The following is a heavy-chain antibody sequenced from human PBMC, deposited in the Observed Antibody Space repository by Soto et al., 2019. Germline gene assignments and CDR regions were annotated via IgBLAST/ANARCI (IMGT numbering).Heavy chain of an antibody. D-gene: IGHD3-10*01. V-gene: IGHV4-61*01. Sequence: PAETLSLTCTVSGGSVSSDTHYWSWIRQPPGKRLEWIGFIYSSGTTNYNPSLKSRVNMSVDTSKNQFSLKLRSVIVADTAVYQCARFVRSYSATTYYNRADVWGQGATVTVSS. CDR2: IYSSGTT. CDR1: GGSVSSDTHY. CDR3: ARFVRSYSATTYYNRADV. J-gene: IGHJ6*02.